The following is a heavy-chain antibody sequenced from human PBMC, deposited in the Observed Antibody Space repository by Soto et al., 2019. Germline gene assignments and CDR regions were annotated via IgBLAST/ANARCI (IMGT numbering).Heavy chain of an antibody. CDR3: ARLQEGNFDY. Sequence: ASVKVSCKASGYTFTSYAIHWVRQAPGQRLEWMGWINAGNGDTKYSQNFQGRVTITRDTSTDTAYMDLKLSSVTAADTAVYYCARLQEGNFDYWGQGTLVTVSS. CDR2: INAGNGDT. CDR1: GYTFTSYA. V-gene: IGHV1-3*01. J-gene: IGHJ4*02.